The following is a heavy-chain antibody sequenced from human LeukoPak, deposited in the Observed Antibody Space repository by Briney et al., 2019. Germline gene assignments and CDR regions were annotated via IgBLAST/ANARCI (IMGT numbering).Heavy chain of an antibody. J-gene: IGHJ6*02. CDR1: GFTFSSYG. D-gene: IGHD2-15*01. Sequence: GRSLRLSCTASGFTFSSYGMHWVRQAPGKGLEWVAVIWLDGSNKYYADSVKGRLTISRDNSKSTLYLQMNSPRAEDTAVYYCAKAVAATGHYYFGMDVWGQGTTVTVSS. CDR3: AKAVAATGHYYFGMDV. V-gene: IGHV3-33*06. CDR2: IWLDGSNK.